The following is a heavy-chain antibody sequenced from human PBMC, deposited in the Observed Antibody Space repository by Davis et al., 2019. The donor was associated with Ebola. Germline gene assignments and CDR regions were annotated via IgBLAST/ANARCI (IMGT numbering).Heavy chain of an antibody. D-gene: IGHD1-14*01. CDR3: AASAGTVGKFDF. J-gene: IGHJ4*02. CDR2: IVVGSGNT. V-gene: IGHV1-58*01. CDR1: LFTFSSSG. Sequence: SVPVPRMASLFTFSSSGLQWVRQARGQRLEWIGGIVVGSGNTNYAQKFRERLTMTRDMSTSTAYMELSSLRFEDTAVYYRAASAGTVGKFDFWGKGTLISVSS.